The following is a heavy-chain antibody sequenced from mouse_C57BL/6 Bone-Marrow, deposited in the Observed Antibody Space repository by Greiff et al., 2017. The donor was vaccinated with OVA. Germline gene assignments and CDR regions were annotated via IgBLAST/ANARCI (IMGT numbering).Heavy chain of an antibody. Sequence: EVQLVASGGGLVKPVGSLQLSFAASGFPFSCYALSFFRHTPDKSLSWVATISDGGSYTYYPDNVKGRFTISRDNAKNNLYLQMSHLKSEDTAMYYCARYGYYVDYWGQGTTLTVSS. D-gene: IGHD2-2*01. V-gene: IGHV5-4*01. CDR1: GFPFSCYA. CDR2: ISDGGSYT. CDR3: ARYGYYVDY. J-gene: IGHJ2*01.